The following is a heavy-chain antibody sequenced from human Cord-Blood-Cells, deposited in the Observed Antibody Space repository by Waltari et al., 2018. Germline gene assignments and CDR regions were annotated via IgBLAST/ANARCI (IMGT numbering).Heavy chain of an antibody. Sequence: QVQLVQSGAEVKKPGASVKVSCKASGYTFTGYYMHWVRQAPGQGLEWMGWINPNRGGTNYAQKFQGRVTMTRDTSISTAYMELSRLRSDDTAVYYCAREYSSSWYGEYFQHWGQGTLVTVSS. CDR1: GYTFTGYY. V-gene: IGHV1-2*02. J-gene: IGHJ1*01. D-gene: IGHD6-13*01. CDR2: INPNRGGT. CDR3: AREYSSSWYGEYFQH.